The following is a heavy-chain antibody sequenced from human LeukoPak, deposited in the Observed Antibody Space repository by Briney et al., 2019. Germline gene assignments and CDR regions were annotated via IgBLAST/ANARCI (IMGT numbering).Heavy chain of an antibody. CDR2: TRKKTNSYTT. D-gene: IGHD6-25*01. V-gene: IGHV3-72*01. CDR3: ARVRPSGKEYFQH. Sequence: PGGSLRLSCAASGFTFSDHYMDWVRQAPGKGLEWVGRTRKKTNSYTTEYAASVKGRFTISRDNAKNSLYLQMNSLRAEDTAVYYCARVRPSGKEYFQHWGQGTLVTVSS. J-gene: IGHJ1*01. CDR1: GFTFSDHY.